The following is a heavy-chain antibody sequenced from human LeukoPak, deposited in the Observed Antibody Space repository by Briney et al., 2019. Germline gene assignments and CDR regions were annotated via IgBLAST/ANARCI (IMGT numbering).Heavy chain of an antibody. J-gene: IGHJ4*02. CDR3: ARERNDYGDGTEGDY. V-gene: IGHV4-34*01. Sequence: SETLSLTCAVYGGSFGGYYWSWIRQPPGKGLEWIGEINHSGSTNYNPSLKSRVTISVDTSKNQFSLKLSSVTAADTAVYYCARERNDYGDGTEGDYWGQGTLVTVSS. CDR2: INHSGST. D-gene: IGHD4-17*01. CDR1: GGSFGGYY.